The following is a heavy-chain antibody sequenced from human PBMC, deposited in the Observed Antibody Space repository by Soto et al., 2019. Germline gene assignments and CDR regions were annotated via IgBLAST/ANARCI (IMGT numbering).Heavy chain of an antibody. CDR2: TYYRSKWNN. D-gene: IGHD1-1*01. J-gene: IGHJ4*02. CDR3: SITKTGPPRTTHF. Sequence: PSQTLSLTCAISGDSVSSNSAAWNWIRQSPSRGLEWLGRTYYRSKWNNDYAVSVKSRVTINPDTSKNHFSLQLNSVTPEDTAVYYFSITKTGPPRTTHFCGQRPLVTLST. CDR1: GDSVSSNSAA. V-gene: IGHV6-1*01.